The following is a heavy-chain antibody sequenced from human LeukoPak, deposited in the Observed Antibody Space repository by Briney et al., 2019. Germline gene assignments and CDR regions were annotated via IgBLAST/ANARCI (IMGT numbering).Heavy chain of an antibody. Sequence: PGGSLRLSCAASGFTFSSYGMHWVRQAPGKGLEWVAFIRYDGSNKYYADSVRGRFTISRDNSKNTLYLQMNGLRAEDTAVYYCAKDPRPYGGSTYYFDYWGQGTLVTVSS. D-gene: IGHD5-12*01. J-gene: IGHJ4*02. V-gene: IGHV3-30*02. CDR2: IRYDGSNK. CDR3: AKDPRPYGGSTYYFDY. CDR1: GFTFSSYG.